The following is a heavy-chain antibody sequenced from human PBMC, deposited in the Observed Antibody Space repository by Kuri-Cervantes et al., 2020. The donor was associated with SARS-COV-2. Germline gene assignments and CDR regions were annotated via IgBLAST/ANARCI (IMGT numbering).Heavy chain of an antibody. CDR2: IYYSGST. CDR3: ASLGLGRLRYPND. CDR1: GGSISSSSYY. V-gene: IGHV4-39*07. D-gene: IGHD3-9*01. J-gene: IGHJ4*02. Sequence: SETLSLTCTVSGGSISSSSYYWGWIRQPPGKGLEWIGSIYYSGSTYYNPSLKSRVTISVDTSKNQFSLKLSSVTAADTAVYYCASLGLGRLRYPNDWGQGTLVTVSS.